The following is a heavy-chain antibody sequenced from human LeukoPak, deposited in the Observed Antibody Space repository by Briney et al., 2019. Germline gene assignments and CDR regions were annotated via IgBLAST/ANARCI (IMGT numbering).Heavy chain of an antibody. CDR1: GYTFTGYY. Sequence: VASVKVSCKASGYTFTGYYMHWVRQAPGQGLEWMGWINPDSGGTNYAQKFQGRVTMTRDTSISTAYMELSRLRSDDTAVYYCARAVGYDDFWSGYYLMYYFDYWGQGTLVTVSS. CDR2: INPDSGGT. V-gene: IGHV1-2*02. D-gene: IGHD3-3*01. CDR3: ARAVGYDDFWSGYYLMYYFDY. J-gene: IGHJ4*02.